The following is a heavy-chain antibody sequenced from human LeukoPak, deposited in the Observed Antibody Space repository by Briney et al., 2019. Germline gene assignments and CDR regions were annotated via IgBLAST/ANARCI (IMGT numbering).Heavy chain of an antibody. V-gene: IGHV4-59*01. CDR2: IYYSGST. CDR1: GGSISSYY. D-gene: IGHD6-13*01. Sequence: PSETLSLTCTVSGGSISSYYWSWIRQPPGKGLEWIGYIYYSGSTNYNPPLKSRVTISVDTSKNQFSLKLSSVTAADTAVYYCAGHSSSWYNWFDPWGQGTLVTVSS. CDR3: AGHSSSWYNWFDP. J-gene: IGHJ5*02.